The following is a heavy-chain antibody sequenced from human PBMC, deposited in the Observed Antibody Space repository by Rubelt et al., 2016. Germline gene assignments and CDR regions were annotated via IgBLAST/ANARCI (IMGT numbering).Heavy chain of an antibody. CDR3: ARDPGPVFRWELDY. V-gene: IGHV4-39*07. CDR1: GGSVSSGNSY. Sequence: QVQLQESGPGLVKPLQTLSLTCSVSGGSVSSGNSYWTWIRQRPGKGLEWIGTFDYTGSTYYNPSLNSRVTIAGDTSKNQCSRKRSVVTAADTAVYYCARDPGPVFRWELDYWGQGTLVTVSS. D-gene: IGHD1-26*01. CDR2: FDYTGST. J-gene: IGHJ4*02.